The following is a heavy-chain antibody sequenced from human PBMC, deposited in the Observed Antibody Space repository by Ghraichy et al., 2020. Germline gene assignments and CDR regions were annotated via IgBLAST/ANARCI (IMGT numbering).Heavy chain of an antibody. CDR2: ISSSGGET. D-gene: IGHD2-21*01. J-gene: IGHJ2*01. CDR3: VKIGVIGLWYFDL. CDR1: GFSFSTTG. Sequence: SLNISCAASGFSFSTTGMSWVRQAPGRGPEWVSSISSSGGETYYGDSVKGRFTVSRDNSKNTLYLQMNSLTVEDTAVFYCVKIGVIGLWYFDLWGRGTLVRVSS. V-gene: IGHV3-23*01.